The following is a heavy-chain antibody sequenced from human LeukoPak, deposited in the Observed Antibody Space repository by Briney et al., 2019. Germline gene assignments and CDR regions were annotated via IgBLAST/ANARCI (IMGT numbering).Heavy chain of an antibody. CDR2: ISSDGGST. Sequence: GGSLRLSCSASGFTFSTYAMHWVRQAPGKGPEYISAISSDGGSTYYADSVKGRFTISRDNSKNTLYLQMSSLRVEDTAVYYCVKSSVARGYNWNPADYYFDYWGQGTLVTVSS. D-gene: IGHD1-1*01. CDR1: GFTFSTYA. CDR3: VKSSVARGYNWNPADYYFDY. J-gene: IGHJ4*02. V-gene: IGHV3-64D*06.